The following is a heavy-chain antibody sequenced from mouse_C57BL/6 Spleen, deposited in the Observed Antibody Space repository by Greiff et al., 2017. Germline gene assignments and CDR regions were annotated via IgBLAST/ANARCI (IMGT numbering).Heavy chain of an antibody. CDR3: ARSTGTWFAY. CDR2: IDPSDSYT. CDR1: GYTFTSYW. J-gene: IGHJ3*01. V-gene: IGHV1-69*01. Sequence: VQLQQPGAELVMPGASVKLSCKASGYTFTSYWMHWVKQRPGQGLEWIGEIDPSDSYTNYNQKFKGKSTLTVDKSSSTAYMQLSSRTSEDSAVYYCARSTGTWFAYWGQGTLVTVSA. D-gene: IGHD4-1*01.